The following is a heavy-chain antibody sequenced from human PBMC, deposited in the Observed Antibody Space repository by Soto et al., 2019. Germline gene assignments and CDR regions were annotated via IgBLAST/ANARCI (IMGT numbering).Heavy chain of an antibody. V-gene: IGHV3-33*01. CDR2: IWYDGSNK. J-gene: IGHJ5*02. CDR3: ARNYYDSSGPWFDP. Sequence: QVQLVESGGGVVQPGRSLRLSCAASGFTFSSYGMHWVRQAPGKGLEWVAVIWYDGSNKYYADSVKCRFTISRDNSQNTLYLQMNSLRAEDTAVYYCARNYYDSSGPWFDPWGQGTLVTVSS. D-gene: IGHD3-22*01. CDR1: GFTFSSYG.